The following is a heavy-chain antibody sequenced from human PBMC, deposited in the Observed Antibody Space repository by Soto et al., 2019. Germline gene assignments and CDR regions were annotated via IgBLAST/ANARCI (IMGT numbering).Heavy chain of an antibody. CDR1: GFTFSSYA. Sequence: GGSLRLSCAASGFTFSSYAMSWVRQAPGKGLEWVSAISGSGGSTYYADSVKGRFTISRDNSKNTLYLQMNSLRAEDTAVYYCAKYTVAGTAYPNRLDPWGQGNLVTVS. D-gene: IGHD6-19*01. CDR2: ISGSGGST. V-gene: IGHV3-23*01. J-gene: IGHJ5*02. CDR3: AKYTVAGTAYPNRLDP.